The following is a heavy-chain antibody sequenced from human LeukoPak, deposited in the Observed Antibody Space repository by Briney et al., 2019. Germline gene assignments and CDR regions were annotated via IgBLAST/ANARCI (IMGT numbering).Heavy chain of an antibody. D-gene: IGHD3-10*01. Sequence: SETLSLTCTVSGYSISSGYYWGWIRRPPGKGLEWIGSIYHSGSTYYNPSLKSRVTISVDTSKNQFSLKLSSVTAADTAVYYCARVPVLWFGELSVYYFDYWGQGTLVTVSS. J-gene: IGHJ4*02. V-gene: IGHV4-38-2*02. CDR2: IYHSGST. CDR3: ARVPVLWFGELSVYYFDY. CDR1: GYSISSGYY.